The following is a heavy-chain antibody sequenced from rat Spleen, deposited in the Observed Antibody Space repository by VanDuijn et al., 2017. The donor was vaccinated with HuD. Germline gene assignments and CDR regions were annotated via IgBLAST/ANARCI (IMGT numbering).Heavy chain of an antibody. V-gene: IGHV5-27*01. J-gene: IGHJ2*01. D-gene: IGHD1-12*02. CDR2: ISNTGDNT. Sequence: EVQLVESGGGLVQPGRSLKLSCAASGFTFSNYVLAWVRQAPTKGLEWVASISNTGDNTYYPDSVKGRFTISRDNAKSTLYLQLDSLRSEDTATYYCTTDTFYDGTYYPGGFDYWGQGVMVTVSS. CDR1: GFTFSNYV. CDR3: TTDTFYDGTYYPGGFDY.